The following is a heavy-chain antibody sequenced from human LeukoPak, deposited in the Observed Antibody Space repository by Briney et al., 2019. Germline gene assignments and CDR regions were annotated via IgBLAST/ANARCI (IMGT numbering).Heavy chain of an antibody. CDR1: GGSISSYY. J-gene: IGHJ5*02. Sequence: PSETLSLTCTVSGGSISSYYWSWIRQPPGKGLEWIAYIYNSEYTNCNPSLKSRASISVDKSKNLCSLRLSSVTVADTAVYYCARHAIYSGGYSYWFDPWGLGTLVTVSS. CDR3: ARHAIYSGGYSYWFDP. D-gene: IGHD1-26*01. V-gene: IGHV4-59*08. CDR2: IYNSEYT.